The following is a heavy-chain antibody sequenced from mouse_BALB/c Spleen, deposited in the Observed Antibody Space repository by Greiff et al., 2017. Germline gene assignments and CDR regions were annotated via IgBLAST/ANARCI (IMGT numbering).Heavy chain of an antibody. D-gene: IGHD2-3*01. J-gene: IGHJ4*01. V-gene: IGHV5-9*03. CDR3: ARYGAFYDSPMDY. Sequence: EVKLVESGGGLVKPGGSLKLSCAASGFTFSSYTMSWVRQTPEKRLEWVATISSGGGNTYYPDSVQGRFTISRDNAKNNLYLQMSSLRSEDTALYYCARYGAFYDSPMDYWGQGTSVTVSS. CDR1: GFTFSSYT. CDR2: ISSGGGNT.